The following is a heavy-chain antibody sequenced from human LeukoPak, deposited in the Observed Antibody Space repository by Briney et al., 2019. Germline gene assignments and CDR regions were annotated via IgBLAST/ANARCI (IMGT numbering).Heavy chain of an antibody. V-gene: IGHV3-66*01. J-gene: IGHJ4*02. CDR3: ARGWAGAFDC. Sequence: PGGSLRLPCAASGFIVSSNYMSWVRQAPGKGLEWVSVLHNDGTTHYAEYVKDRFTISRDDSQNALHLQMNSLRAEDTALYYCARGWAGAFDCWGQGTLVTVSS. CDR2: LHNDGTT. D-gene: IGHD1-26*01. CDR1: GFIVSSNY.